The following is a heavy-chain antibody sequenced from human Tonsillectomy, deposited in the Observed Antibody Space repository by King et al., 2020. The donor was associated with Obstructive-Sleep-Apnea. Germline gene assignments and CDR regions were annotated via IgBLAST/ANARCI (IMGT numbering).Heavy chain of an antibody. CDR2: ISYDGSNK. J-gene: IGHJ4*02. Sequence: VQLVQSGGGVVQPGRSLRLSCAASGVTFSYYAMHWVRQAPGKGLEWVAVISYDGSNKYYADSVKGRFTISRDNANNTLYLQMNSLRAEDTAVYYCARDAPRHYGAYYFDYWGQGTLVTVAS. CDR3: ARDAPRHYGAYYFDY. CDR1: GVTFSYYA. D-gene: IGHD4-17*01. V-gene: IGHV3-30*04.